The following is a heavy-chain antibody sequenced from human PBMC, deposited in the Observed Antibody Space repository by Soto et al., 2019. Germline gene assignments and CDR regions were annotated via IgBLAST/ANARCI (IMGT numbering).Heavy chain of an antibody. CDR2: ISGSGGST. J-gene: IGHJ5*02. CDR3: ATTWFGVMVYGQNNWFDP. V-gene: IGHV3-23*01. CDR1: GFTFSSYA. D-gene: IGHD2-8*01. Sequence: EVQLLESGGGLVQPGGSLRLSCAASGFTFSSYAMSCVRQAPGKGLEWVSAISGSGGSTYYADSVKGRFTISSDNSKNTLYLQMNSLRAEDTAIYYCATTWFGVMVYGQNNWFDPWGQGTLVTVSS.